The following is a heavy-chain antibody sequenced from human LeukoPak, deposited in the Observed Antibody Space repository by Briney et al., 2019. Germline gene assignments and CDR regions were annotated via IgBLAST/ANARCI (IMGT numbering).Heavy chain of an antibody. J-gene: IGHJ5*01. CDR1: GFTFSSYG. Sequence: GGSLRLSCAASGFTFSSYGMHWVRQAPGKGLEWVAVIWYDGSNKYHADSVKGRFTISRDNSKNTLYLQMNSLRVEDTAVYYCAKDSSSWNNWFDSWGQGTLVTVSS. D-gene: IGHD6-13*01. CDR2: IWYDGSNK. V-gene: IGHV3-33*06. CDR3: AKDSSSWNNWFDS.